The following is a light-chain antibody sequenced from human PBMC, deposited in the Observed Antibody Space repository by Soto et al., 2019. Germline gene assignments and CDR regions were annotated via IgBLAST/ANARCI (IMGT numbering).Light chain of an antibody. Sequence: DIVMTQSPDSLAVSLGERATINCKSSQSVLYSSNNKNYLAWYQQKPGQPPKLLIYWASTRESGVPDRFSGSGSGPDFTLTISSLQAEDVAVYYCQQYYSTPHTFGQGTKLDIK. V-gene: IGKV4-1*01. CDR2: WAS. CDR3: QQYYSTPHT. J-gene: IGKJ2*01. CDR1: QSVLYSSNNKNY.